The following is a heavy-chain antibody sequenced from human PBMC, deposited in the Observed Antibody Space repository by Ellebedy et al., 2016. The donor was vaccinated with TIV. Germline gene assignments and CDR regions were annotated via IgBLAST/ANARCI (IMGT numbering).Heavy chain of an antibody. CDR1: AFTVGNNY. CDR2: IYSGGAT. Sequence: GESLKISCAASAFTVGNNYMAWVRQAPGKGLEWVSLIYSGGATHYADSVKGRFTISRDSSKNTLYLQMDSLRAEDTAVYYCASSPSQGYWGQGTLVTVSS. V-gene: IGHV3-66*01. J-gene: IGHJ4*02. CDR3: ASSPSQGY.